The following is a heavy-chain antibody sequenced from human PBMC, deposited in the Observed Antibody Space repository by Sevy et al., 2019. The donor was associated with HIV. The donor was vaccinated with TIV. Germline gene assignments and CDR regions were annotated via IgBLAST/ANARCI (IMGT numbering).Heavy chain of an antibody. CDR1: GFTFSNAW. CDR3: TTDGPLTIFGPVIIGY. CDR2: IKSKSDGGTT. D-gene: IGHD3-3*01. J-gene: IGHJ4*02. Sequence: GGSLRLSCAASGFTFSNAWMSWVRQAPGKGLEWVGRIKSKSDGGTTDYSAPVKGRFTISRDDSKNTVYLQMNSLKTEDTAVYYCTTDGPLTIFGPVIIGYWGQGTLVTVSS. V-gene: IGHV3-15*01.